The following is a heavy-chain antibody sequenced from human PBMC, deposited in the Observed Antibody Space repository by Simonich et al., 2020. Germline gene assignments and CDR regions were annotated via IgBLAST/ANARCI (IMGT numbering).Heavy chain of an antibody. D-gene: IGHD3-9*01. J-gene: IGHJ3*02. CDR1: GFTFSSYW. V-gene: IGHV3-7*01. CDR3: ACLGTGDAFDI. CDR2: EKQDESEK. Sequence: EVQLVESGGGLVQPGGSLRLSCAASGFTFSSYWMSWVRQAPGKGLEGVANEKQDESEKYYVDSVKGRFTISRDNAKNSLYLQMNSLRAEDTAVYYCACLGTGDAFDIWGQGTMVTVSS.